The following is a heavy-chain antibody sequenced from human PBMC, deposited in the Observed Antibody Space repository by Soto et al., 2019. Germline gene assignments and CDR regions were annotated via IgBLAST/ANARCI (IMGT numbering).Heavy chain of an antibody. J-gene: IGHJ5*02. V-gene: IGHV1-18*01. Sequence: SVKVSCKASGYTFTSYGISWVRQAPGQGLEWMGLLIPYNGDRIYAQKFQGRVILTTDTATNTAYMELGSLRSDDTAVYYCVRDASSGYRGWWDPWGQGTLVTVSS. CDR3: VRDASSGYRGWWDP. D-gene: IGHD5-12*01. CDR2: LIPYNGDR. CDR1: GYTFTSYG.